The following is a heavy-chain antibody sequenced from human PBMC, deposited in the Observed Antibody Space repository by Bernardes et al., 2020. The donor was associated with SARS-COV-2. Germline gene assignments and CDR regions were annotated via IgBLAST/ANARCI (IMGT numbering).Heavy chain of an antibody. J-gene: IGHJ2*01. Sequence: GGSLRLSCAASGFTFSSYGMHWVRQAPGKGLEWVAVISYDGSNKYYTDSVKGRFTISRDNSKNMVSLQMNSLRAEDTAVYYCAKDPVLYQLLFGSGYFDLWGRGTLVTVSS. CDR3: AKDPVLYQLLFGSGYFDL. CDR2: ISYDGSNK. D-gene: IGHD2-2*01. CDR1: GFTFSSYG. V-gene: IGHV3-30*18.